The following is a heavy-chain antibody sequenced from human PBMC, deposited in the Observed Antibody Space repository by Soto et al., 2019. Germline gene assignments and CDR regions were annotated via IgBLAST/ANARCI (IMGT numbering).Heavy chain of an antibody. Sequence: ASVKVSCKASGXTFTSYYMHWVRQAPGQGLEWMGIINPSGGSTSYAQKFQGRVTMTRDTSTSTVYMELSSLRSEDTAVYYCARDQRYHTYYYYGMDVWGQGTTVTVSS. D-gene: IGHD2-2*01. CDR1: GXTFTSYY. V-gene: IGHV1-46*01. CDR3: ARDQRYHTYYYYGMDV. CDR2: INPSGGST. J-gene: IGHJ6*02.